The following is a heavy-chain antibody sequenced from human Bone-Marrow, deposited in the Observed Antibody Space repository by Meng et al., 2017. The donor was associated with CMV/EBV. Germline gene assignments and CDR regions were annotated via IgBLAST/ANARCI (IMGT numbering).Heavy chain of an antibody. CDR1: GFTFSDYY. J-gene: IGHJ6*02. CDR2: ISSSGSTI. V-gene: IGHV3-11*04. CDR3: ARDPPYDYVWGSYRPPHGMDV. Sequence: GGSLRLSCAASGFTFSDYYMSWIRQAPGKGLEWVSYISSSGSTIYYADSVKGRFTISRDNAKNSLYLQMNSLIAEDTAVYYCARDPPYDYVWGSYRPPHGMDVWGQGTTVTVSS. D-gene: IGHD3-16*02.